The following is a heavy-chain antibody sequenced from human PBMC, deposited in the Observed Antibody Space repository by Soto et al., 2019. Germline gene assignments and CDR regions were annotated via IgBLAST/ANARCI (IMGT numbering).Heavy chain of an antibody. J-gene: IGHJ4*02. Sequence: QVQLVQSGAEVKKPGASVKVSCKASGYTFTSYYMHWVRQAPGQGLEWMGIINPSGGSTSYAQKFQGGVTMTRDTSTSTGYMELSSLRSEDTAVYYCARGGANYYDSSGYYYWGQGTLVTVSS. V-gene: IGHV1-46*01. CDR1: GYTFTSYY. D-gene: IGHD3-22*01. CDR3: ARGGANYYDSSGYYY. CDR2: INPSGGST.